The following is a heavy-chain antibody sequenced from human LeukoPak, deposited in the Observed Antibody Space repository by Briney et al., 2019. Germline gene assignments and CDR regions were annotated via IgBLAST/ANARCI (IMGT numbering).Heavy chain of an antibody. Sequence: PGGSLRLSCEASGFTFSSYWMSWVRQAPGKGLEWVANIKTDGSEKYYVDSVKGRFTISRDNAKTSLFLQMNSLRIDDTAMYYCTRTVNSASDFWGQGTLVTVSS. V-gene: IGHV3-7*03. CDR2: IKTDGSEK. CDR1: GFTFSSYW. CDR3: TRTVNSASDF. D-gene: IGHD4-23*01. J-gene: IGHJ4*02.